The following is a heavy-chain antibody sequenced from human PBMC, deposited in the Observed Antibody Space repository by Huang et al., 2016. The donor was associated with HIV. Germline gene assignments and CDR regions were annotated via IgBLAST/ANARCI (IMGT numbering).Heavy chain of an antibody. V-gene: IGHV1-69*01. Sequence: QVQLVQSEAEVKKPGSSVKVSCKASGGTFSTFGLSWVRQASGPGLEWMAGIIPIFSTTDSAQNFQGRVTLTADESTNTASMELNSLTFEDTAVYYCARPSDAAMIRDYYYPMDVWGQGTTVTVS. CDR3: ARPSDAAMIRDYYYPMDV. D-gene: IGHD5-18*01. CDR1: GGTFSTFG. CDR2: IIPIFSTT. J-gene: IGHJ6*02.